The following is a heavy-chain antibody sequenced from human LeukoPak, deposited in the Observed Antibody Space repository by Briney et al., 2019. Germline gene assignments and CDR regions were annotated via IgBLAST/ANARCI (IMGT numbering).Heavy chain of an antibody. J-gene: IGHJ6*03. V-gene: IGHV3-23*01. CDR3: AKDAVACTDGVCYGDYYYYMDV. D-gene: IGHD2-8*01. Sequence: AGSLTLSCAASAFTFKNYVRSWVRQAPGKGLEWVSAATGGVASTYHADSVKGRFTISRDNSRNTLYLQMNSLRAEDTAVYYCAKDAVACTDGVCYGDYYYYMDVWGKGTTVTASS. CDR1: AFTFKNYV. CDR2: ATGGVAST.